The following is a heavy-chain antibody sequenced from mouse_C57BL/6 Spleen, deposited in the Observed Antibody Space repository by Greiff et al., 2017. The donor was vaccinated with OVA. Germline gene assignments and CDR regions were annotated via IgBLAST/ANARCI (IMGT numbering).Heavy chain of an antibody. CDR3: AREGTVVATDWYFDV. J-gene: IGHJ1*03. CDR2: IYPRSGNT. CDR1: GYTFTSYG. Sequence: LVESGAELARPGASVKLSCKASGYTFTSYGISWVKQRTGQGLEWIGEIYPRSGNTYYNEKFKGKATLTADKSSSTAYMELRSLTSEDSAVYFCAREGTVVATDWYFDVWGTGTTVTVSS. V-gene: IGHV1-81*01. D-gene: IGHD1-1*01.